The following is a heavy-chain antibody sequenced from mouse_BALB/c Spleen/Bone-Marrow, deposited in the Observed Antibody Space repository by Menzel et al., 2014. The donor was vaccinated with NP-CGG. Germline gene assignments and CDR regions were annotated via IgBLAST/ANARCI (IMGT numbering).Heavy chain of an antibody. CDR1: GFDFSRYW. Sequence: EVKVVESGGGLVQPGGSLKLSCAASGFDFSRYWMSWVRQAPGKGLEWIGEINRDSSTINYTPSLKDKFIISRDNAKNTLYLQMSKVRSEDTALYYCARMHYYGYVAYWGQGTLVTVSA. J-gene: IGHJ3*01. D-gene: IGHD1-2*01. CDR2: INRDSSTI. V-gene: IGHV4-1*02. CDR3: ARMHYYGYVAY.